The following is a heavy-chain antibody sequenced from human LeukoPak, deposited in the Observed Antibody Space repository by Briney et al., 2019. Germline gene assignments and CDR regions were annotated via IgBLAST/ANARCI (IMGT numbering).Heavy chain of an antibody. CDR2: FDQSGSS. Sequence: PSETLSLTCTVSGYSISSGYYWGCIRQPPGKGLEWIGSFDQSGSSYYNPSLKSRVTISVDTSENQFSLKLSSVTAADTAVYYCARVGVGYFDSSGYYRPDAFDIWGQGTMVTVSS. J-gene: IGHJ3*02. V-gene: IGHV4-38-2*02. CDR1: GYSISSGYY. D-gene: IGHD3-22*01. CDR3: ARVGVGYFDSSGYYRPDAFDI.